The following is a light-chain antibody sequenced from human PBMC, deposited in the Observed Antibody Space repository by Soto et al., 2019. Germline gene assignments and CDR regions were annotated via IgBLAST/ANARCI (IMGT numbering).Light chain of an antibody. J-gene: IGKJ1*01. CDR2: DAS. CDR1: QSVSVW. CDR3: QQYNSFPWT. V-gene: IGKV1-5*01. Sequence: DIEMTQSPSTLSASIGDGVTITCRASQSVSVWVAWYQQTPGKAPKLLISDASKLDSGVSSRFRGHVAGTEFTLSISRLQPGDSATYYCQQYNSFPWTFVLGTKVEI.